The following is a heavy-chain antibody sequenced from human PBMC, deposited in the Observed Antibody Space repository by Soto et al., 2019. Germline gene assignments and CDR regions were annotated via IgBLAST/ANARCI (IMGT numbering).Heavy chain of an antibody. V-gene: IGHV3-21*01. D-gene: IGHD2-15*01. CDR1: GFTFSSYS. J-gene: IGHJ6*03. Sequence: GGSLRLSCAASGFTFSSYSMNWVRQAPGKGLEWVSSISSSSYIYYADSVKGRFTISRDNAKNSLYLQMNSLRAEDTAVYYCARAGYCSGGSCWGLDYYYYYMDVWGKGTTVTVSS. CDR2: ISSSSYI. CDR3: ARAGYCSGGSCWGLDYYYYYMDV.